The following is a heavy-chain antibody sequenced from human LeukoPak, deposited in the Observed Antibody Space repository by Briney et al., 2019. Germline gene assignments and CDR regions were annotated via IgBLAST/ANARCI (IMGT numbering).Heavy chain of an antibody. CDR1: GGSFSSYY. J-gene: IGHJ4*02. CDR3: AREGGEGNFDY. D-gene: IGHD2-15*01. Sequence: SETLSLTCTVSGGSFSSYYWSWIRQPPGKGLEWIGYIYYSGSTNYNPSLKSRVTTSVDTSNNQFSLRLNSVTAADTAVYYCAREGGEGNFDYWGQGTLVTVSS. V-gene: IGHV4-59*01. CDR2: IYYSGST.